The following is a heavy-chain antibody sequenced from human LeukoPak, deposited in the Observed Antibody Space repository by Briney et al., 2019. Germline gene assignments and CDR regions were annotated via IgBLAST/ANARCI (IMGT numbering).Heavy chain of an antibody. D-gene: IGHD2-21*01. J-gene: IGHJ4*02. CDR2: IWYDGSQK. CDR3: AKDTGHLILADY. V-gene: IGHV3-33*06. CDR1: GITFSTSD. Sequence: PGRSLKLSCAASGITFSTSDMHWGGQAPGKGVEGGAVIWYDGSQKYYADSVKGRFTISRDNSKDTLFLQMNSLTLEDTAVYYCAKDTGHLILADYWGQGTLVIVSS.